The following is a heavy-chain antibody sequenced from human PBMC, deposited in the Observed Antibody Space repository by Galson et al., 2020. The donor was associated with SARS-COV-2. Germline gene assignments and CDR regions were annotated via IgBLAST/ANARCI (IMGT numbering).Heavy chain of an antibody. CDR3: AKAPALHDYGDHFDY. Sequence: GESLKLSCAASGFTFSSYAMSWVRQAPGKGLEWVSAISGSGGSTYYADSVKGRFTISRDNSKNTLYLQMNSLRAEDTAVYYCAKAPALHDYGDHFDYWGQGTLVTVSS. J-gene: IGHJ4*02. V-gene: IGHV3-23*01. CDR2: ISGSGGST. CDR1: GFTFSSYA. D-gene: IGHD4-17*01.